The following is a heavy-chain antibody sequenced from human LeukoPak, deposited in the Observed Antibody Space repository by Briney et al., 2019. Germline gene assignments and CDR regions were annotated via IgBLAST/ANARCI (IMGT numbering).Heavy chain of an antibody. CDR1: AFTFSNAW. CDR3: VSSSVPMIRIYFDF. J-gene: IGHJ4*02. Sequence: GGSLRLSCAASAFTFSNAWMNWVRQAPGKGLEWVARIKSKPDGGTTEYAAPVRGRFIISRDDSKNTLYLQMNSLETEDTAVYYCVSSSVPMIRIYFDFWGLGTLVTVSS. V-gene: IGHV3-15*01. D-gene: IGHD3-10*01. CDR2: IKSKPDGGTT.